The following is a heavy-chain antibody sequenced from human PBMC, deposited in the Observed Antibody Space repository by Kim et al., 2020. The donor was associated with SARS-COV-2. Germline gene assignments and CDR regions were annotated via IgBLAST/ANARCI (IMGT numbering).Heavy chain of an antibody. CDR1: GGSFSGYY. J-gene: IGHJ4*02. CDR2: INHSGST. Sequence: SETLSLTCAVYGGSFSGYYWSWIRQPPGKGLEWIGEINHSGSTNYNPSLKSRVTISVDTSKNQFSLKLSSVTAADTAVYYCARGREEIHLWLFGVRRTVYYFDYWGQGTLVPLSS. V-gene: IGHV4-34*01. CDR3: ARGREEIHLWLFGVRRTVYYFDY. D-gene: IGHD5-18*01.